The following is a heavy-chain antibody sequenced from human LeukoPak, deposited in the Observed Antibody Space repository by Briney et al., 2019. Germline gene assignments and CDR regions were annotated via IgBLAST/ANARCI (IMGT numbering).Heavy chain of an antibody. V-gene: IGHV3-21*01. CDR1: GFTFSSYW. CDR2: ISSSSSYI. J-gene: IGHJ4*02. Sequence: GGSLRLSCAASGFTFSSYWMSWVRQAPGKGLEWVSSISSSSSYIYYADSVKGRFTISRDNAKNSLYLQMNSLRAEDTAVYYCARLDGDYYDSSGYHTLFDYWGQGTLVTVSS. D-gene: IGHD3-22*01. CDR3: ARLDGDYYDSSGYHTLFDY.